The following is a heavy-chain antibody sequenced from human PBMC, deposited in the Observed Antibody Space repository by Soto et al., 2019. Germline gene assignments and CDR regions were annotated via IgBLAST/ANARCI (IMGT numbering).Heavy chain of an antibody. D-gene: IGHD2-2*01. CDR2: ISGSGGST. CDR1: GFTFSSYA. J-gene: IGHJ6*03. Sequence: PGGSLRLSCAASGFTFSSYAMSWVRQAPGKGLEWVSAISGSGGSTYYADSVKGRFTISRDNSKNTLYLQMNSLRAEDTAVYYCAKKGGNIEWGTRSHYYDMGVWGKGTTVTVS. V-gene: IGHV3-23*01. CDR3: AKKGGNIEWGTRSHYYDMGV.